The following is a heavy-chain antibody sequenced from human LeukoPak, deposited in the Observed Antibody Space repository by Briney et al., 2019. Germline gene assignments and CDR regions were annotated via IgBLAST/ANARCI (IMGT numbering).Heavy chain of an antibody. J-gene: IGHJ4*02. CDR2: IHYSGDT. Sequence: AETLSLTCTFSGGSITRNYYWGWIRQPPGKGLEWIGSIHYSGDTSYNPSLKSRVTISVDTSKNQFSLKLSSVTAADTAVYYCATTYFDYYDSSGPFDYWGQGTLVTVSS. CDR1: GGSITRNYY. V-gene: IGHV4-39*01. CDR3: ATTYFDYYDSSGPFDY. D-gene: IGHD3-22*01.